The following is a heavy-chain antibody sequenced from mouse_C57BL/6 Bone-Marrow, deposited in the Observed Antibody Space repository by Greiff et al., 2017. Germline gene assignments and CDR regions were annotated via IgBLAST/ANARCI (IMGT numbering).Heavy chain of an antibody. J-gene: IGHJ2*01. CDR3: ARGYYGEGYYFDY. D-gene: IGHD1-1*01. CDR1: GYTFTDYY. V-gene: IGHV1-19*01. CDR2: INPYNGGT. Sequence: VQLQQSGPVLVKPGASVKMSCKASGYTFTDYYMNWVKQSHGKSLEWIGVINPYNGGTSYNQKFKGKATLTVDKSSSTAYMALNSLTSEDSAVYYCARGYYGEGYYFDYWGQGTTLTVSS.